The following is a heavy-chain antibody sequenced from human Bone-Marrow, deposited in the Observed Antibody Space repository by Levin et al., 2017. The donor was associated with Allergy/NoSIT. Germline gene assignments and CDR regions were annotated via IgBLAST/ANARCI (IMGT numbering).Heavy chain of an antibody. CDR2: FDPEDGET. CDR1: GYTLTELS. D-gene: IGHD3-9*01. Sequence: ASVKVSCKVSGYTLTELSMHWVRQAPGKGLEWMGGFDPEDGETIYAQKFQGRVTMTEDTSTDTAYMELSSLRSEDTAVYYCATFRPPDYDILTGPGYFDYWGQGTLVTVSS. V-gene: IGHV1-24*01. J-gene: IGHJ4*02. CDR3: ATFRPPDYDILTGPGYFDY.